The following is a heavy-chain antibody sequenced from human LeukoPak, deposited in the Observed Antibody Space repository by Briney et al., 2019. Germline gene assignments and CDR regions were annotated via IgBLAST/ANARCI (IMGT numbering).Heavy chain of an antibody. V-gene: IGHV3-53*04. Sequence: GGSLRLSCAASGFTVSSNYMSWVRQAPGKGLEWVSVIYSGGSTYYADSVKGRFTISRHNSKNTLYLQMNSLRAEDTAVYYCARVVCSGGSCYVDYWGQGTLVTVSS. J-gene: IGHJ4*02. D-gene: IGHD2-15*01. CDR3: ARVVCSGGSCYVDY. CDR1: GFTVSSNY. CDR2: IYSGGST.